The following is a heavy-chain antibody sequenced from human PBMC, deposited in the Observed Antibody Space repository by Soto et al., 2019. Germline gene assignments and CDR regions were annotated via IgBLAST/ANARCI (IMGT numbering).Heavy chain of an antibody. CDR1: GFTFSSYA. J-gene: IGHJ6*02. Sequence: GGSLRLSCAASGFTFSSYAMHWVRQAPGKGLEWVAVISYDGSNKYYADSVKGRFTISRDNSKNTLYLQMNSLRAEDTDVYYCARVRELSYYYYYGMDVWGHGTTVTVSS. D-gene: IGHD1-26*01. CDR3: ARVRELSYYYYYGMDV. V-gene: IGHV3-30-3*01. CDR2: ISYDGSNK.